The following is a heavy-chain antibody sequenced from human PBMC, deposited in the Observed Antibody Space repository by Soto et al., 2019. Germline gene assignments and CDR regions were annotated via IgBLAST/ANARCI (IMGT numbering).Heavy chain of an antibody. CDR1: GFIFSSYG. V-gene: IGHV3-30*18. CDR2: ISYDGSNI. Sequence: QVQLVESGGGVVQPGRSLRLSCAASGFIFSSYGMLWVRQAPGKGLEWVAVISYDGSNIYQRDSVKGRFTISRDNSKNTLYLQMNSLRGEDTAVYYCAKDRTHNYGSAFDYGGQGTLVTVSS. J-gene: IGHJ4*02. D-gene: IGHD5-18*01. CDR3: AKDRTHNYGSAFDY.